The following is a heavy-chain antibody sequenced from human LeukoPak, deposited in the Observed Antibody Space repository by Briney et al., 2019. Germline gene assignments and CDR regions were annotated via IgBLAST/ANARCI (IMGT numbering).Heavy chain of an antibody. CDR1: GGSISGGDYY. D-gene: IGHD6-6*01. J-gene: IGHJ5*02. CDR3: ARKQLVLHKGWFDP. CDR2: IYYSGGT. Sequence: SQTLSLTCTVSGGSISGGDYYWSWIRQPRGKGLEWIGYIYYSGGTYYNPSLNSRVTISVDASKNQFSLQLSSVTAADTAVYYCARKQLVLHKGWFDPWGQGTLVTVSS. V-gene: IGHV4-30-4*08.